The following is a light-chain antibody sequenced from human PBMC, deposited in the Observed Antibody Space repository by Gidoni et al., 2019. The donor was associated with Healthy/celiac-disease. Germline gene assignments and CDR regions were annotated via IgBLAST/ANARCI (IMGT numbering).Light chain of an antibody. V-gene: IGKV1-39*01. CDR2: AAS. CDR3: QQSYSTPGT. CDR1: QSISSY. Sequence: DIQMTQSPSSLSASVGDRVTITCRASQSISSYLHWYQQKPGKAPKLLSYAASSLQSGVPSRFSGSGSGTDFTLTISSLQPEDFATYYCQQSYSTPGTFGQGTKVEIK. J-gene: IGKJ1*01.